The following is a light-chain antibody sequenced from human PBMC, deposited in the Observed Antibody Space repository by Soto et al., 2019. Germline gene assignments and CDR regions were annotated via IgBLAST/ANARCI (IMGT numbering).Light chain of an antibody. Sequence: QSVLTQPPSASGTPGQRVTIPCSGSSSNIGTNTVNWYQQLPGSAPKLLLYSNNQRPSGVPDRFSGSKSGTSASLAISGLQPDDEADYYCAAWDGSLNGVLFGGGTMLTVL. J-gene: IGLJ2*01. CDR2: SNN. CDR3: AAWDGSLNGVL. V-gene: IGLV1-44*01. CDR1: SSNIGTNT.